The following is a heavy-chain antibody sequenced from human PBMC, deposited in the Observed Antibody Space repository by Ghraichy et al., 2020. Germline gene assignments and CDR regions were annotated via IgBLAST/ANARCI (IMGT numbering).Heavy chain of an antibody. Sequence: SQTLSLTCAISGDSVSSNSAAWTWIRQSPSRGLEWLGRTYYRSKWYNDYAVSVKSRITVNADKSKNQFSLQLNSVTPEDTAVYYCVREANNYYPYGLDLWGQGTTVTVSS. V-gene: IGHV6-1*01. CDR1: GDSVSSNSAA. D-gene: IGHD1/OR15-1a*01. CDR2: TYYRSKWYN. J-gene: IGHJ6*02. CDR3: VREANNYYPYGLDL.